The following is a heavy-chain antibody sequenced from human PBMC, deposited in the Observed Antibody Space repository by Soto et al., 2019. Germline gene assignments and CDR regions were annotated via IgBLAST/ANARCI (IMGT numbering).Heavy chain of an antibody. CDR2: IYYSGST. CDR3: AREAAGTDY. CDR1: GGSISSYY. D-gene: IGHD6-13*01. V-gene: IGHV4-59*08. Sequence: SETLSLTCTVSGGSISSYYGGWFRQPPGKGLEWIGYIYYSGSTTYHPSLKSRVTISVDTSKNQFSLNLTSVTAADTAVYYCAREAAGTDYWGQGTLVTVSS. J-gene: IGHJ4*02.